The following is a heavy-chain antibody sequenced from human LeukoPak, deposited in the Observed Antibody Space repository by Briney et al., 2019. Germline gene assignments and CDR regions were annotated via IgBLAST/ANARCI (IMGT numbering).Heavy chain of an antibody. CDR2: IYYSGST. V-gene: IGHV4-39*01. D-gene: IGHD3-22*01. Sequence: PSETLSLTCTVSGGSISSSSYYWGWIRQPPGKGLEWIGSIYYSGSTYYNPSLKSRVTISVDTSKNQFSLKLSSVTAADTAVYYCARGPKPTTYYYDSSGYYYPGLVDYSGQGTLVTVSS. CDR1: GGSISSSSYY. J-gene: IGHJ4*02. CDR3: ARGPKPTTYYYDSSGYYYPGLVDY.